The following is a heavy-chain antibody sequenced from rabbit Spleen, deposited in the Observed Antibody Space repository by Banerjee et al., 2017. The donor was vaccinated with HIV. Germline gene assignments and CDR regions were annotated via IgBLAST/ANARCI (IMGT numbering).Heavy chain of an antibody. V-gene: IGHV1S45*01. CDR3: ARDTSTSFSSYGMDL. CDR1: GFSFSSGYD. Sequence: QEQLVESGGGLVKPGASLTLICTASGFSFSSGYDMSWVRQAPGKGLEWISCIAGSSSGFTYSATWAKGRFTCSKTSSTTVTLQVTSLTAADTATYFCARDTSTSFSSYGMDLWGPGTLVTVS. CDR2: IAGSSSGFT. J-gene: IGHJ6*01. D-gene: IGHD1-1*01.